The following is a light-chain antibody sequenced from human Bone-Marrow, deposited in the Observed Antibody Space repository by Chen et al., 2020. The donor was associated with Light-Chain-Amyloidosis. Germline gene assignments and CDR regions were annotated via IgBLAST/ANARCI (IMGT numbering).Light chain of an antibody. CDR3: TSYTSSHTYV. CDR1: SSDVCGYNF. J-gene: IGLJ1*01. V-gene: IGLV2-14*03. CDR2: DVN. Sequence: QSALPQPSSVSGSPGQAIIISCTGPSSDVCGYNFVSWYQQHPGKAPKLMIFDVNNRPSGVSNRVSGSKSDNTASLTISGLQPEDEADYYCTSYTSSHTYVFGTGTEVTVL.